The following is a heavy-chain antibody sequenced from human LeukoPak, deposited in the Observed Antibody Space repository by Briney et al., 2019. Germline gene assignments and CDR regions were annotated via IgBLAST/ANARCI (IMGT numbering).Heavy chain of an antibody. V-gene: IGHV4-59*01. CDR2: IDFSGGT. D-gene: IGHD3-3*01. Sequence: PSETLSLTCTVSGGSISSYYWSWIRQSPGKGLEWIGYIDFSGGTHYNPSLKSRVTISVDTSKNQFSLKLSSVTAADTAVYCCARVGSGVDYLYYFDYWGQGTLVTVSS. CDR3: ARVGSGVDYLYYFDY. J-gene: IGHJ4*02. CDR1: GGSISSYY.